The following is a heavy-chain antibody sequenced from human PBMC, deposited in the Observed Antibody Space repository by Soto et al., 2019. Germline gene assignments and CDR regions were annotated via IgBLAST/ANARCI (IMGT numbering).Heavy chain of an antibody. CDR1: GGSISSGDYY. D-gene: IGHD3-10*01. CDR2: IYYSGST. Sequence: SETLSLTCTVSGGSISSGDYYWSWIRQPPGKGLEWIGYIYYSGSTYYNPSLKSRVTISVDTSKNQFSLKLSSVTAADTAVYYCARGTNYYGSASVWGQGTTVTVSS. CDR3: ARGTNYYGSASV. V-gene: IGHV4-30-4*01. J-gene: IGHJ6*02.